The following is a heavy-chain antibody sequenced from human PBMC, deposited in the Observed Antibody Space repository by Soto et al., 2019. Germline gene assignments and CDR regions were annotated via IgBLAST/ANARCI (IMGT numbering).Heavy chain of an antibody. CDR3: ARGGLKTYMDV. Sequence: LSLTCTVSGGSISSGGYYWSWIRQHPGKGLEWIGYIYYSGSTYYNPSLKSRVTISVDTSKNQFSLKLSSVTAADTAVYYCARGGLKTYMDVWGKGTTVTVSS. D-gene: IGHD5-12*01. CDR2: IYYSGST. V-gene: IGHV4-31*03. CDR1: GGSISSGGYY. J-gene: IGHJ6*03.